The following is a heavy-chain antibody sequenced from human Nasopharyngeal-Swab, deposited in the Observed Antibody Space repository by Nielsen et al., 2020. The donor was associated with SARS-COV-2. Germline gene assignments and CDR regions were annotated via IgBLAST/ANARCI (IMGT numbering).Heavy chain of an antibody. CDR3: ARLTVLLWFGEPTYMDV. D-gene: IGHD3-10*01. V-gene: IGHV4-39*01. J-gene: IGHJ6*03. CDR1: GGSISSSSYY. CDR2: IYYSGST. Sequence: SETLSLTCTVSGGSISSSSYYWGWIRQPPGKGLEWIGSIYYSGSTYYNPSLKSRGTISVDTSKNQFSLKLGSVTAADTAVYYCARLTVLLWFGEPTYMDVWGKGTTVTVSS.